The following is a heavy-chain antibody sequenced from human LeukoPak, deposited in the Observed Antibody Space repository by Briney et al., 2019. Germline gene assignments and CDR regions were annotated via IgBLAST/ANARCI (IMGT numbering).Heavy chain of an antibody. Sequence: SVKVSCKASGFTFTSSAVQWVRQARGQRLEWIGSGNTNYAQKFQERVTITRDMSTSTAYMELSSLRSEDAAVYYCAAARLNTNADRGWQNFDYWGQGTLVTVSS. D-gene: IGHD3-10*01. CDR2: SGNT. V-gene: IGHV1-58*01. CDR1: GFTFTSSA. CDR3: AAARLNTNADRGWQNFDY. J-gene: IGHJ4*02.